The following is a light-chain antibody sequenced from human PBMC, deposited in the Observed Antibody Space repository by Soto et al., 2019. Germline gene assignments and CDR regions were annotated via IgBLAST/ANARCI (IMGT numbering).Light chain of an antibody. V-gene: IGLV1-40*01. Sequence: QSVLTQPPSVSGAPGQRVTISCTGSSSNIGAGYDVHWYQQLPGTAPKLLIYVNSNRPSGVPDRFSGSESGTSASLAITVLQAEDEAGYYCQSYYNSLKGVVFGGGTKLTVL. CDR1: SSNIGAGYD. CDR2: VNS. J-gene: IGLJ2*01. CDR3: QSYYNSLKGVV.